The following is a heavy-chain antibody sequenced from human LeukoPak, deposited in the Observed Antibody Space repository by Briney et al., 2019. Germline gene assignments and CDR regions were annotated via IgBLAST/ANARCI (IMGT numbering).Heavy chain of an antibody. J-gene: IGHJ4*02. CDR3: AKGRVSEGFDY. V-gene: IGHV1-69*05. Sequence: ASVKVSCKASGGTFSSYAISWVRQAPGQGLEWMGGIIPIFGTANYAQKFQGRVTITTDESTSIAYMELSSLRSEDTAVYYCAKGRVSEGFDYWGQGTLVTVSS. CDR1: GGTFSSYA. CDR2: IIPIFGTA.